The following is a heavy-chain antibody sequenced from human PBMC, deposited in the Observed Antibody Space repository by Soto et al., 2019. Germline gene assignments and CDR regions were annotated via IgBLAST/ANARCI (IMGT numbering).Heavy chain of an antibody. J-gene: IGHJ6*03. V-gene: IGHV3-72*01. CDR2: SRNKVNSYST. CDR1: GFTFSDHY. D-gene: IGHD4-17*01. Sequence: PGGSLRLSCAASGFTFSDHYMEWVRQAPGKGLEWVGRSRNKVNSYSTEYAASVKGRFSISRDDSKNSVYLQMNSLKTEDTAVYYCARDRVYGGVYYMEVWGKGTTVTVSS. CDR3: ARDRVYGGVYYMEV.